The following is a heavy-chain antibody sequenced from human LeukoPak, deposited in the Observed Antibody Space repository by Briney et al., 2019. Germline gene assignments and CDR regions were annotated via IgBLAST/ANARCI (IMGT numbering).Heavy chain of an antibody. Sequence: PSETLSLTCTVSGGSISSYYWSWIRQPAGKGLEWIGRIYTSGSTNYNPSLKSRVTISVDTSKNQFSLKLSSVTAADTAVYYCACSTVTTGAFDIWGQGTMVTVSS. D-gene: IGHD4-17*01. CDR1: GGSISSYY. J-gene: IGHJ3*02. CDR3: ACSTVTTGAFDI. V-gene: IGHV4-4*07. CDR2: IYTSGST.